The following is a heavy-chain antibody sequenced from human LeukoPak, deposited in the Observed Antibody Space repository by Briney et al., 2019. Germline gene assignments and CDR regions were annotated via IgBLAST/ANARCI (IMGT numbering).Heavy chain of an antibody. Sequence: SVKVSCKASGGTFSSYAISWVRQAPRQGLEWMGRIIPIFGTANYAQKFQGRVTITTDESTSTAYMELSSLRSEDTAVYYCARGTGYSSGWYYAYFDYWGQGTLVTVSS. J-gene: IGHJ4*02. CDR1: GGTFSSYA. V-gene: IGHV1-69*05. CDR3: ARGTGYSSGWYYAYFDY. CDR2: IIPIFGTA. D-gene: IGHD6-19*01.